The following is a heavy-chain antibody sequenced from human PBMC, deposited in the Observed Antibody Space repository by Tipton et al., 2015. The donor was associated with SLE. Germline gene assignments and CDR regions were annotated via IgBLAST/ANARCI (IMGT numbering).Heavy chain of an antibody. CDR1: GFTFSDYY. J-gene: IGHJ4*02. V-gene: IGHV3-11*04. Sequence: SLRLSCAASGFTFSDYYMTWIRQAPGKGLEWASYISSSGSSTSYADSLKGRFTISRDNAENSLYLQMNSLRAEDTAVYYCTRDPRSLDYWGQGTLVTVSS. CDR2: ISSSGSST. CDR3: TRDPRSLDY.